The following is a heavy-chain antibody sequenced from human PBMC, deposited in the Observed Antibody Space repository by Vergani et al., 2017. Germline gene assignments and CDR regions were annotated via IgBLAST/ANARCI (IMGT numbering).Heavy chain of an antibody. CDR3: ARWGREYSGHYRFDY. Sequence: QVQLQESGPGLVKPSETLSLTCTVSGGSISSYYWSWIRQPPGKGLEWIGYIYYSGSTNSNPSLKSRVTISVDTSKNQFSLKLSSVTAADTAVYYCARWGREYSGHYRFDYWGQGTLVTVSS. CDR2: IYYSGST. V-gene: IGHV4-59*01. D-gene: IGHD5-12*01. CDR1: GGSISSYY. J-gene: IGHJ4*02.